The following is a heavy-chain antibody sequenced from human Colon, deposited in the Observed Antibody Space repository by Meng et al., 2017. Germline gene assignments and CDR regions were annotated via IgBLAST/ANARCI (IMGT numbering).Heavy chain of an antibody. V-gene: IGHV1-69*06. D-gene: IGHD4-17*01. CDR3: TRANGDYDVTWFDP. J-gene: IGHJ5*02. Sequence: QGPLGQSGAGVKKRGSSVKVSCKASGGTFSTNAISWVRQAPGQGLEWMGGIIPLFGTTNYAQKFQGRVSITADKSTSTSYMELSSLTSDDTAVYYCTRANGDYDVTWFDPWGQGTLVTVSS. CDR2: IIPLFGTT. CDR1: GGTFSTNA.